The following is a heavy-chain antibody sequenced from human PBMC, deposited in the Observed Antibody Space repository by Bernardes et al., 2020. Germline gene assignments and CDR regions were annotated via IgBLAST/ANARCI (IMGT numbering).Heavy chain of an antibody. Sequence: GSLRLSCAASGFTFSSYWMHWVRQAPGKGLVWVSRINSDGNSTTYADSVKGRFTISRDNAKNTLYLQMNSLRAEDTAVYYCVRVSGRGNSPYYFDYWGQGTLVTVSS. CDR3: VRVSGRGNSPYYFDY. J-gene: IGHJ4*02. D-gene: IGHD6-19*01. V-gene: IGHV3-74*01. CDR1: GFTFSSYW. CDR2: INSDGNST.